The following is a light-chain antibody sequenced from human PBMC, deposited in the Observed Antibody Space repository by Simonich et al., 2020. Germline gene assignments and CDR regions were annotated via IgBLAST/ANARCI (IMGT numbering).Light chain of an antibody. CDR1: RSDVGSYSL. V-gene: IGLV2-23*01. J-gene: IGLJ2*01. Sequence: QSALTQPASVSGSPGQSITISCTETRSDVGSYSLVSWYQQHPGKAPKLMIYEGSTRPSGFSHRFTGSKSGNTASLTIAGLQAEDEADYYCCSYAGSSTVVFGGGTKLTVL. CDR3: CSYAGSSTVV. CDR2: EGS.